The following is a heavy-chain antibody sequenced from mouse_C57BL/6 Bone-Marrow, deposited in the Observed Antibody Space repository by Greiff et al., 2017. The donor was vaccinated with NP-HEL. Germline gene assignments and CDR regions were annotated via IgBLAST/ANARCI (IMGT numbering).Heavy chain of an antibody. CDR2: IDPSDSET. J-gene: IGHJ2*01. CDR3: AREGTMSYYFDY. D-gene: IGHD1-1*02. Sequence: VKLQQSGAELVRPGSSVKLSCKASGYTFTSYWMHWVKQRPIQGLEWIGNIDPSDSETHYNQKFKDKATLTVDKSSSTAYMQLSSLTSEDSAVYYCAREGTMSYYFDYWGQGTTLTVSS. CDR1: GYTFTSYW. V-gene: IGHV1-52*01.